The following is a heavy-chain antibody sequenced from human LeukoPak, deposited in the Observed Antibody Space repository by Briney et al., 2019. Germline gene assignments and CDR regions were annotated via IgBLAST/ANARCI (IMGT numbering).Heavy chain of an antibody. CDR2: IKQDGSEK. V-gene: IGHV3-7*01. CDR3: ARARVTMVRGAIIT. J-gene: IGHJ4*02. Sequence: GGSLRLSCAASGFTFSSYWMSWVRQAPGKGLEWVANIKQDGSEKYYVDSVKGRFTISRDNAKNSLYLQMNSLRAEDTAVYYCARARVTMVRGAIITWGQGTLVTVSS. D-gene: IGHD3-10*01. CDR1: GFTFSSYW.